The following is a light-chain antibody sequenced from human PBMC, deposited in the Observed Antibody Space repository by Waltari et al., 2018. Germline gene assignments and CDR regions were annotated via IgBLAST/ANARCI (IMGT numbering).Light chain of an antibody. CDR2: GAS. J-gene: IGKJ1*01. CDR1: QSVSSSY. Sequence: EIVLTQSPGTLSLSPGERATLSCRASQSVSSSYLAWYQQKPGQAPRVLIHGASNRATGIPERFSGSGSGTDCTLTISRLEPEDFAVYYCQQYGSSPWTFGQGTKVEIK. CDR3: QQYGSSPWT. V-gene: IGKV3-20*01.